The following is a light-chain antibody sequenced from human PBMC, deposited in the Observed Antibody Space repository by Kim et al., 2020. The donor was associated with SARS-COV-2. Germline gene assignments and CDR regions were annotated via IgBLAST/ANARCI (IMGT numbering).Light chain of an antibody. V-gene: IGKV3-11*01. CDR1: QSVSSY. CDR2: DAS. CDR3: QQRSNWPPA. J-gene: IGKJ2*01. Sequence: SLSPGERATLSCRASQSVSSYLAWYQQKPGQAPRLLIYDASNRATGIPARFSGSGSGTDFTLTISSLEPEEFAVYYCQQRSNWPPAFGQGTKLE.